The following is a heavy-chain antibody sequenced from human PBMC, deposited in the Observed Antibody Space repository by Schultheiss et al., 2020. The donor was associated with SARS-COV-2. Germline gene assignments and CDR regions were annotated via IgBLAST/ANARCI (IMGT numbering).Heavy chain of an antibody. J-gene: IGHJ4*02. D-gene: IGHD3-22*01. Sequence: GESLKISCAASGFTFSSYGMHWVRQAPGKGLEWVAVIWYDGSNKYYADSVKGRFTISRDNSKNTLYLQMNSLRAEDTAVYYCARDPGPYDSSGPTDYWGQGTLVTVSS. CDR3: ARDPGPYDSSGPTDY. CDR1: GFTFSSYG. CDR2: IWYDGSNK. V-gene: IGHV3-33*01.